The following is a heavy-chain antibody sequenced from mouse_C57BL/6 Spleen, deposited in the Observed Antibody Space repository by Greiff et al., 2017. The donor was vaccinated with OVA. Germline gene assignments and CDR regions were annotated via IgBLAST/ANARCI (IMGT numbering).Heavy chain of an antibody. Sequence: VQLQQSGPGLVQPSQSLSITCTVSGFSLTSYGVHWVRQSPGKGLEWLGVIWSGGSTDYNAAFISRLSISKDNSKSQVFFKMNSLQADDTAIYYCARSGNQTWFAYWGQGTLVTVSA. V-gene: IGHV2-2*01. CDR3: ARSGNQTWFAY. CDR1: GFSLTSYG. CDR2: IWSGGST. D-gene: IGHD2-1*01. J-gene: IGHJ3*01.